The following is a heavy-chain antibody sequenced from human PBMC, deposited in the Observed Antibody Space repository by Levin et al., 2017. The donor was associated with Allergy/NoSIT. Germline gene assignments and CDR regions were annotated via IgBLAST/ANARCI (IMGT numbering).Heavy chain of an antibody. V-gene: IGHV3-21*01. Sequence: GESLKISCAASGFTFSSYSMNWVRQAPGKGLEWVSSISSSSSYIYYADSVKGRFTISRDNAKNSLYLQMNSLRAEDTAVYYCARDAPLYCSSTSCPGVWGQGTTVTVSS. CDR2: ISSSSSYI. J-gene: IGHJ6*02. CDR3: ARDAPLYCSSTSCPGV. CDR1: GFTFSSYS. D-gene: IGHD2-2*01.